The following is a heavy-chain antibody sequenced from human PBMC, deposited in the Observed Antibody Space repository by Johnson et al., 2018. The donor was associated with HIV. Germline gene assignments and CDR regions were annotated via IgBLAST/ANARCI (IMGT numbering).Heavy chain of an antibody. V-gene: IGHV3-30*04. CDR2: ISYDGSDK. Sequence: VQLVESGGGVVQPGRSLRLSCAASGFTFSSYAMHWVRQAPGKGLEWVAVISYDGSDKYYADSARGRFTISRDNSKNTLYLQMNSLRAEDTALYYCAKGGCGGDCYSPYLFDIWGQGTMVTVSS. D-gene: IGHD2-21*01. CDR3: AKGGCGGDCYSPYLFDI. CDR1: GFTFSSYA. J-gene: IGHJ3*02.